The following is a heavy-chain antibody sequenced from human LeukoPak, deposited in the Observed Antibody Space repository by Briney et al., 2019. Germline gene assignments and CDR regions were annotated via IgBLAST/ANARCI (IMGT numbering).Heavy chain of an antibody. CDR1: GYTFTGYY. CDR3: ARDGSVIYDSSGYYSYFDY. CDR2: INPNSGGT. D-gene: IGHD3-22*01. Sequence: ASVKVSCKASGYTFTGYYMHWVRQAPGQGLEWMGWINPNSGGTNYAQKFQGRVTMTRDTSISTAYMGLSRLRSDDTAVYYCARDGSVIYDSSGYYSYFDYWGQGTLVTVSS. V-gene: IGHV1-2*02. J-gene: IGHJ4*02.